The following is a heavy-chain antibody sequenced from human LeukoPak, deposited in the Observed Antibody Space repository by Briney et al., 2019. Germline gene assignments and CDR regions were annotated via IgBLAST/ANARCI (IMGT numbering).Heavy chain of an antibody. CDR2: IYYSGST. V-gene: IGHV4-39*07. Sequence: SETLSLTCTVSGGSISSSSYYWGWIRQPPGKGLEWIGSIYYSGSTYYNPSLKSRVPISVATSKKQFSLKLSSVTAADTAVYYCARGLLVGNTGYYFDYWGQGTLVTVSS. D-gene: IGHD1-26*01. J-gene: IGHJ4*02. CDR3: ARGLLVGNTGYYFDY. CDR1: GGSISSSSYY.